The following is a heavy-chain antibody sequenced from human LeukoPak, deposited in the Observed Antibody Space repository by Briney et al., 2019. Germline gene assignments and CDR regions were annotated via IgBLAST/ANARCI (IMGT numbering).Heavy chain of an antibody. CDR1: GGSISSSSYY. V-gene: IGHV4-39*01. D-gene: IGHD5-12*01. CDR3: ARQLSGYDRIDY. CDR2: IYYSGST. Sequence: PSETLSLTCTVSGGSISSSSYYWGWIRQPPGKGLEWIGSIYYSGSTYYNPSLKSRVTISVDTSKNQFSLKLSSVTAADTAVYYCARQLSGYDRIDYWGQGTLVTVSS. J-gene: IGHJ4*02.